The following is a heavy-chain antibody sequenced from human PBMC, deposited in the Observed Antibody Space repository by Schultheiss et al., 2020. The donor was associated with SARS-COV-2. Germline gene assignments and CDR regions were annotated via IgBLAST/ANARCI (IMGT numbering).Heavy chain of an antibody. CDR3: ARVAVGATGWGAFDI. Sequence: GGSLRLSCSASGFTFSNYEMNWVRQAPGKGLEWVSYISYSGNTIYYADSVKGRFTISRDNAKNSLYLQMNSLRAEDTAVYYCARVAVGATGWGAFDIWGQGTMVTVSS. CDR1: GFTFSNYE. D-gene: IGHD1-26*01. J-gene: IGHJ3*02. V-gene: IGHV3-48*03. CDR2: ISYSGNTI.